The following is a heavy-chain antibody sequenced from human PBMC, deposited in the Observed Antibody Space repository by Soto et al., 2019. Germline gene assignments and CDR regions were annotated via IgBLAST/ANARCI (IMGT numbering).Heavy chain of an antibody. CDR3: ARDLSGRADV. Sequence: GGSLRLSCVASEFTLISYLMHWVRQFPGKGLGWVSRLNEDGSFTTYADSVKGRFTISRDNAKKTPYLQMNSLRAEDTAVYYCARDLSGRADVWGQGTTVTVSS. J-gene: IGHJ6*02. CDR1: EFTLISYL. CDR2: LNEDGSFT. D-gene: IGHD3-10*01. V-gene: IGHV3-74*01.